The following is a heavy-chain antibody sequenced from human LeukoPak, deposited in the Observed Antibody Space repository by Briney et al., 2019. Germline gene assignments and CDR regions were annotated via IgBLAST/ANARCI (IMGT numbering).Heavy chain of an antibody. CDR1: GYTFTSYG. J-gene: IGHJ2*01. V-gene: IGHV1-18*01. Sequence: ASVRVSCKASGYTFTSYGISWVRQAPGQGLEWMGWISAYNGNTNYAQKLQGRVTMTTDTSTSTAYMELRSLRSDDTAVYYCAMVADDWYFDLWGRGTLVTVSS. CDR2: ISAYNGNT. CDR3: AMVADDWYFDL.